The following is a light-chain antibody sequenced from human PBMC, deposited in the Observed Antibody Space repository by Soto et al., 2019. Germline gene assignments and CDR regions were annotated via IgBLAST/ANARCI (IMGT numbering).Light chain of an antibody. V-gene: IGKV3-15*01. CDR1: QSVSSN. J-gene: IGKJ1*01. Sequence: EIVMTQSPATLSVSPGERATLSCRASQSVSSNLAWYQQKPGQAPRRLIYGASTRATGIPARFSGSGSGTVFTLTISSLQSEDFAVYYCQQYNNWPGTFGQGTKVEIK. CDR3: QQYNNWPGT. CDR2: GAS.